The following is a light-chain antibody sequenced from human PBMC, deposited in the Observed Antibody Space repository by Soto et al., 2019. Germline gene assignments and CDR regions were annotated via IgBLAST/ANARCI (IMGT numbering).Light chain of an antibody. CDR1: SSDIGGYNS. CDR3: TSYTPIVTLGSV. Sequence: QSVLTQPASVSGSPGQSITISCTGTSSDIGGYNSVSWYQQHPGRAPRLIIYEVTNRPSGVSNRFSASKSGNTASLTISGLRAEDEADYYCTSYTPIVTLGSVFGTGTKVTVL. V-gene: IGLV2-14*01. CDR2: EVT. J-gene: IGLJ1*01.